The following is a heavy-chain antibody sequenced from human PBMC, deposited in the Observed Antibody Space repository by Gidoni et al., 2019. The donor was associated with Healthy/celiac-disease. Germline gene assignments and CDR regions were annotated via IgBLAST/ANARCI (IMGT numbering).Heavy chain of an antibody. Sequence: QVQLVESGGGVVQPGRSLRLSCAASGFTFSSYAMHWVRQAPGKGLEWVAVISYDGSYKYYADSVKGRFTISRDNSKNTLYLQMNSLRAEDTAVYYCARENPWVLGFDPWGQGTLVTVSS. CDR3: ARENPWVLGFDP. J-gene: IGHJ5*02. CDR2: ISYDGSYK. D-gene: IGHD3-3*01. CDR1: GFTFSSYA. V-gene: IGHV3-30-3*01.